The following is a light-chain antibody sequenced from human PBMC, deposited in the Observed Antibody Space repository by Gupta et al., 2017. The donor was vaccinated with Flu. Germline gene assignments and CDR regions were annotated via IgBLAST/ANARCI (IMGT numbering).Light chain of an antibody. J-gene: IGKJ1*01. CDR3: QQFDNVPWT. CDR1: KDISNY. Sequence: PSSLSSSVGDSVTITCPASKDISNYLNWYQQKPGQAPKLLIYDASSLETGVPYRFSGSGSGTDFTLTISSLQPEDFATYYCQQFDNVPWTFGQGTKVEIK. V-gene: IGKV1-33*01. CDR2: DAS.